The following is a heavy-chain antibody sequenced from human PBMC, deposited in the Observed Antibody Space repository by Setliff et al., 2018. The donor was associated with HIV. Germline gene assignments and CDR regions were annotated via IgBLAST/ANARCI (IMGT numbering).Heavy chain of an antibody. CDR2: VYASGST. CDR3: ARHSGLGGYYSPFDY. D-gene: IGHD3-22*01. CDR1: DGSISTYY. J-gene: IGHJ4*02. Sequence: PSETLSLTCTVSDGSISTYYWSWIRQPPGKGLEWIGYVYASGSTNYNPSLKNRVTMSIDTSKSQFSLQLTSVTAADTAVYYCARHSGLGGYYSPFDYWGPGTLVTVSS. V-gene: IGHV4-4*09.